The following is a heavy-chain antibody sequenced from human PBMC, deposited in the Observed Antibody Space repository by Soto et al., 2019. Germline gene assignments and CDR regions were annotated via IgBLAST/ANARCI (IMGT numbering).Heavy chain of an antibody. CDR3: ARDLSMIVMVMTSYYYGMDV. CDR1: GYTFTSYG. V-gene: IGHV1-18*01. D-gene: IGHD3-22*01. Sequence: QVQLVQSGAEVKKPGASVKVSCKASGYTFTSYGISWVRQAPGQGLEWMGWISAYNDNTNYAQKLQGRGTMTTDTSTSTAYMELRSLRSDDTAVDHCARDLSMIVMVMTSYYYGMDVWGQGTTATFSS. J-gene: IGHJ6*02. CDR2: ISAYNDNT.